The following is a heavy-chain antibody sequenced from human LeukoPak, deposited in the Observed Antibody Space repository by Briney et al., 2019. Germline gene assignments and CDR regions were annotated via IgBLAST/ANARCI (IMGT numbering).Heavy chain of an antibody. D-gene: IGHD4-17*01. CDR1: GDSISSYY. Sequence: PSETLSLTCTVSGDSISSYYWSWIRQPPGKGLEWIGEINHSGSTNYNPSLKSRVTISVDTSKNQFSLKLSSVTAADTAVYYCASERYGDYVRWFDPWGQGTLVTVSS. CDR2: INHSGST. J-gene: IGHJ5*02. V-gene: IGHV4-34*01. CDR3: ASERYGDYVRWFDP.